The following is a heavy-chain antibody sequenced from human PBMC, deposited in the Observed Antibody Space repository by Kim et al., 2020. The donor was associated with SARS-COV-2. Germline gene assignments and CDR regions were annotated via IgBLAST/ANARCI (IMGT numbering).Heavy chain of an antibody. V-gene: IGHV5-51*01. D-gene: IGHD6-19*01. Sequence: YSPSFQGQVTISADKSISTAYLQWSSLKASDTAMYYCARPGGWYFGYFDLWGRGTLVTVSS. J-gene: IGHJ2*01. CDR3: ARPGGWYFGYFDL.